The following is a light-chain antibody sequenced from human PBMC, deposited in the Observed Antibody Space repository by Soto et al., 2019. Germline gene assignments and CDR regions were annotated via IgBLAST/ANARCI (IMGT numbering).Light chain of an antibody. CDR1: SSDVGGYTY. V-gene: IGLV2-8*01. J-gene: IGLJ2*01. Sequence: QSALTQPPSASGSPGQSVTISCTGTSSDVGGYTYVSWYQQHPGKAPKLLMYDVSKRPSGVPDRFSGSKSGNTASLTVSGLKAEDEADYYCSSSAGYNVVFGGGTQLTVL. CDR2: DVS. CDR3: SSSAGYNVV.